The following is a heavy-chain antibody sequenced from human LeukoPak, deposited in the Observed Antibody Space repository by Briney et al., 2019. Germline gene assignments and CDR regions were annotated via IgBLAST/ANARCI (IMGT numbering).Heavy chain of an antibody. CDR3: ARDQYYDSKGWFDP. CDR2: ISTYNGNT. V-gene: IGHV1-18*01. CDR1: GYTFTSYG. J-gene: IGHJ5*02. D-gene: IGHD3-16*01. Sequence: ASVKVSCKASGYTFTSYGITWVRQAPGQGLEWMGWISTYNGNTNYAQKLQGRVTITTDTSTSTVYMELRSLRSDDTAVYYCARDQYYDSKGWFDPWGQGTLVTVYS.